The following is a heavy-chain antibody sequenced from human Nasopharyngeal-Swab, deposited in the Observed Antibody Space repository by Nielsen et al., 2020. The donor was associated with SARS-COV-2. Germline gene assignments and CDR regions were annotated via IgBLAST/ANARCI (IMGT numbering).Heavy chain of an antibody. Sequence: WIRQPPGKGLEWIGYIYYSGSTNYNPSLKSRVTISVDTSKNQFSLKLSSVTAADMAVYYCASTDGYTWAPFDYWGQGTLVTVSS. V-gene: IGHV4-59*01. CDR2: IYYSGST. J-gene: IGHJ4*02. D-gene: IGHD5-24*01. CDR3: ASTDGYTWAPFDY.